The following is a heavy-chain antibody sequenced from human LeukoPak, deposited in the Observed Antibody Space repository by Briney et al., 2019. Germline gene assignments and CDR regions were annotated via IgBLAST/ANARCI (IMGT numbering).Heavy chain of an antibody. CDR3: ARAQYSSSYSALDI. Sequence: ASVKVSCKASGYTFTGYYMHWVRQAPGQGLEWMGWINPNSGGTNYAQKFQGWVTMTRDTSISTAYMELSRLRSDDTAVYYCARAQYSSSYSALDIWGQGTMVTVSS. CDR1: GYTFTGYY. J-gene: IGHJ3*02. D-gene: IGHD6-13*01. V-gene: IGHV1-2*04. CDR2: INPNSGGT.